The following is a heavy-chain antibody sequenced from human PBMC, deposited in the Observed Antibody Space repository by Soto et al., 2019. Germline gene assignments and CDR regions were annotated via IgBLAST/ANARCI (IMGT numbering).Heavy chain of an antibody. CDR1: GFTLSNYG. J-gene: IGHJ5*02. Sequence: QVQLVESGGGVVQPGRSLTLSCVASGFTLSNYGMHWVRQAPGKGLEWVAVIWYDGTATYSADSVKGRFSISRDNAKNELFLQLSSLRAEATAVYYCARNVGSSCSSRWFDNWGQGTLVTVSS. D-gene: IGHD3-10*02. CDR3: ARNVGSSCSSRWFDN. CDR2: IWYDGTAT. V-gene: IGHV3-33*01.